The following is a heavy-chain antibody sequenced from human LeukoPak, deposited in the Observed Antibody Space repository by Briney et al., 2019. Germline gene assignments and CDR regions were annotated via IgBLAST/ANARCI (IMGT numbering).Heavy chain of an antibody. V-gene: IGHV1-8*02. CDR2: INPNSGNT. CDR1: GYTFTDYY. D-gene: IGHD3-22*01. Sequence: ASVKVSCKASGYTFTDYYMHWVRQAPGQGLEWMGWINPNSGNTGYAQKFQGRVTMTRNTSISTAYMELSSLRSEDTAVYYCASSHYYDSSGYLGVYYYYGMDVWGQGTTVTVSS. CDR3: ASSHYYDSSGYLGVYYYYGMDV. J-gene: IGHJ6*02.